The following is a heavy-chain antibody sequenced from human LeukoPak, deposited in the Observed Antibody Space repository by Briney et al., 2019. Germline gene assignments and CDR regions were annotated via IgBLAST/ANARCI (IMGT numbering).Heavy chain of an antibody. Sequence: GGSLRLSCAASGFTFSSYAMHWARQAPGKGLEWVAVISYDGSNKYYADSVKGRFTISRDNSKNTLYLQMNSLRAEDTAVYYCARDRVGATDYFDYWGQGTLVTVSS. D-gene: IGHD1-26*01. CDR2: ISYDGSNK. CDR3: ARDRVGATDYFDY. V-gene: IGHV3-30-3*01. CDR1: GFTFSSYA. J-gene: IGHJ4*02.